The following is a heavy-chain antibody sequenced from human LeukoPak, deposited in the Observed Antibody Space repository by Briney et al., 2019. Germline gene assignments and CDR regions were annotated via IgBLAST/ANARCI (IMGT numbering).Heavy chain of an antibody. D-gene: IGHD2-8*01. CDR3: ARARYANAWYAFDI. V-gene: IGHV4-61*01. Sequence: PSETLSLTCSVSRGSVSSGTYYWSWIRQPPGKGLEWIGHIYKGGTTNYNPSLKRRVTISLDTSKNQFSLKLTSVTAADTAVYYCARARYANAWYAFDIWGHGTMVTVSS. CDR1: RGSVSSGTYY. J-gene: IGHJ3*02. CDR2: IYKGGTT.